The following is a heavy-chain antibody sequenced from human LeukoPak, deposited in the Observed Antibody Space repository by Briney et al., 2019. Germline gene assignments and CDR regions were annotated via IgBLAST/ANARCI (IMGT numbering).Heavy chain of an antibody. CDR2: INHSGST. CDR1: GGSFSGYY. D-gene: IGHD2-2*01. CDR3: ARPIVVVPAARGYYMDV. Sequence: SETLSLTCAVYGGSFSGYYWSWIRQPPGKGLEWIGEINHSGSTNYNPSLKSRVTISVDTSKNQFSLKLSSVAAADTAVYYCARPIVVVPAARGYYMDVWGKGTTVTVSS. V-gene: IGHV4-34*01. J-gene: IGHJ6*03.